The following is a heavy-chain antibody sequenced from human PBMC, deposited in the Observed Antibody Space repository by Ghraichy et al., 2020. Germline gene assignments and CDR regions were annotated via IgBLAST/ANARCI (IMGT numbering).Heavy chain of an antibody. CDR2: IYGGGGA. D-gene: IGHD3-10*02. CDR1: GFIFSTNA. V-gene: IGHV3-23*01. J-gene: IGHJ6*03. Sequence: GGSLRLSCAASGFIFSTNAMTWVRQAPGKGLEWVSVIYGGGGANYADSVRGRFTISRDNSKNTLYLYMTSLRVEDTAVYYCAKDKSVLAQGYYYTDVWGKGTSVTVSS. CDR3: AKDKSVLAQGYYYTDV.